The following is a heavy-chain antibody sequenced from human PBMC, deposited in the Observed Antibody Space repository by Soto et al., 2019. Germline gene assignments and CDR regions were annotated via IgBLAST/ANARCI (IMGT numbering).Heavy chain of an antibody. D-gene: IGHD1-26*01. V-gene: IGHV3-30-3*01. J-gene: IGHJ4*02. CDR2: ISYDGSNK. Sequence: PGGSLRLSCAASGFTFSSYAMHWVRQAPGKGLEWVAVISYDGSNKYYADSVKGRFTISRDNSKNTLYLQMNSLRDEDTAVYYCARDPHSLDFWGQGTQVTVSS. CDR1: GFTFSSYA. CDR3: ARDPHSLDF.